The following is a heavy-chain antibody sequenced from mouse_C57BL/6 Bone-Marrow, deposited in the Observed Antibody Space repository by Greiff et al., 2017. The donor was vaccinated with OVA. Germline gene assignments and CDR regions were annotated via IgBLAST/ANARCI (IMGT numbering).Heavy chain of an antibody. CDR1: GFTFNTYA. Sequence: EVKLVESGGGLVQPKGSLKLSCAASGFTFNTYAMHWVRQAPGKGLEWVARIRSKSSNYATYYADSVKDRFTISRDDSQSMLYLQMNHLKTEDTAMYYCVRGPTMVTTGYYYAMDYWGQGTSVTVSS. V-gene: IGHV10-3*01. J-gene: IGHJ4*01. CDR3: VRGPTMVTTGYYYAMDY. CDR2: IRSKSSNYAT. D-gene: IGHD2-9*01.